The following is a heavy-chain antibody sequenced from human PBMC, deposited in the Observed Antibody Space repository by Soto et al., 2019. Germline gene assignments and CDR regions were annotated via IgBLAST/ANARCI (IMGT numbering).Heavy chain of an antibody. Sequence: QVQLQESGPGLVKPSQTLSLTCTVSGTTISSGDHYWSWIRQAPGKGLEWIGYMYYTGKTYYNTSLQSRVTLSVDTSKTQFSLKMTSVTAADTARYFCARVYGRGDSFDSWGRGTLVSVSS. CDR2: MYYTGKT. D-gene: IGHD1-26*01. CDR1: GTTISSGDHY. V-gene: IGHV4-30-4*01. J-gene: IGHJ4*02. CDR3: ARVYGRGDSFDS.